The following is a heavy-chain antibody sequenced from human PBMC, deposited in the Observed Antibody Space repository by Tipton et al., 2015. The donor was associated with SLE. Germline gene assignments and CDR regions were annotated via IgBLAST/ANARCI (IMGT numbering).Heavy chain of an antibody. V-gene: IGHV4-34*01. CDR2: IYYRGST. D-gene: IGHD3-10*01. J-gene: IGHJ5*02. Sequence: TLSLTCAVYGGSFSGYYWGWIRQPPGKGLEWIGNIYYRGSTYYNPSLKSRVTISVDTSKNRFSLKLSSVTAADTAVYYCARGHYYYGSGSYLNWFDPWGQGTLVTVSS. CDR1: GGSFSGYY. CDR3: ARGHYYYGSGSYLNWFDP.